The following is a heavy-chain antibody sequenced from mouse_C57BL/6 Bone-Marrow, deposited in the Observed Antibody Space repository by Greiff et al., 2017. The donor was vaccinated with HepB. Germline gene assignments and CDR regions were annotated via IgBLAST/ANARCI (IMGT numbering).Heavy chain of an antibody. Sequence: EVQGVESGGGLVQPGGSLKLSCAASGFTFRDYYMYWVRQTPEKRLEWVAYISNGGGSTYYPDTVKGRFTISRDNAKNTLYLQMSRLKSEDTAMYYCARQDYWGQGTTLTVSS. CDR2: ISNGGGST. J-gene: IGHJ2*01. CDR1: GFTFRDYY. CDR3: ARQDY. V-gene: IGHV5-12*01.